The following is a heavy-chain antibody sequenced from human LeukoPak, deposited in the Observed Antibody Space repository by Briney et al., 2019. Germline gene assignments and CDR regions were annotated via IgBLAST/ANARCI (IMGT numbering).Heavy chain of an antibody. J-gene: IGHJ6*03. CDR3: AKGKSVTHYYYYYYMDV. Sequence: SGGSLRLSCAASGFTFSSYGMHWVRQAPGKGLEWVAFIRYDGSNKYYADSVKGRFTISRDNSQNTLYLQMNSLRAEDTAVYYCAKGKSVTHYYYYYYMDVWGKGTTVTVSS. CDR2: IRYDGSNK. CDR1: GFTFSSYG. D-gene: IGHD4-17*01. V-gene: IGHV3-30*02.